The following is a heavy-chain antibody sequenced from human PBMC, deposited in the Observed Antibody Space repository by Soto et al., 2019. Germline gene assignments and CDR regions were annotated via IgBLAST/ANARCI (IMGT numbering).Heavy chain of an antibody. J-gene: IGHJ5*02. D-gene: IGHD3-22*01. CDR2: IDPDGGST. V-gene: IGHV1-46*01. Sequence: GASVKVSCKTSGYTFTSHHMHWVRQAPGRGLEWMGIIDPDGGSTTYPQKFRGRVTMTSDTSTTTLYMEMSSLRPEDTAVYYCARDLDYYDDSGYYVAHSWFDPWGQGTPVTVSS. CDR1: GYTFTSHH. CDR3: ARDLDYYDDSGYYVAHSWFDP.